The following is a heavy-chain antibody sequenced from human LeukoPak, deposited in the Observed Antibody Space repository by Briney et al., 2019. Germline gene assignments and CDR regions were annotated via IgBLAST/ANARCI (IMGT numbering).Heavy chain of an antibody. CDR2: ISSSGSTI. CDR1: GFTFSSYE. J-gene: IGHJ4*02. CDR3: ASDGYTSGWLGTFDY. V-gene: IGHV3-48*03. Sequence: PGGSLRLSCAASGFTFSSYEMNWVRQAPGKGLEWVSYISSSGSTIYYADSVKGRFTISRDNAKSSLFLQINSLRAEDTAVYYCASDGYTSGWLGTFDYWGQGTLVTVSS. D-gene: IGHD6-19*01.